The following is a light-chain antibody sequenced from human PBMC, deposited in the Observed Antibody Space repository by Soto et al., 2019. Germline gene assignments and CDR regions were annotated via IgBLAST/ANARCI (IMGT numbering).Light chain of an antibody. Sequence: LTQPPSASGSPGQSVTISCTGTKNDIGVYDFVSWYQHHPGKAPRLIIYEVVQRPSGVPDRFSGSKSGNTASLTVSGLQAADEADYFCKSYAGSNTYVFGSGTKGTVL. J-gene: IGLJ1*01. CDR1: KNDIGVYDF. CDR3: KSYAGSNTYV. V-gene: IGLV2-8*01. CDR2: EVV.